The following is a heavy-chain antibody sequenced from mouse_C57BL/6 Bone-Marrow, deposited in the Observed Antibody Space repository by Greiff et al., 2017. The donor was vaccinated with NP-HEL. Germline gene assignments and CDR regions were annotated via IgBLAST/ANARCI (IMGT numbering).Heavy chain of an antibody. CDR3: ARRYDYDKAWFAY. CDR2: IDPETGGT. D-gene: IGHD2-4*01. CDR1: GYTFTDYE. V-gene: IGHV1-15*01. Sequence: VQLQQSGAELVRPGASVTLSCKASGYTFTDYEMHWVKQTPVHGLEWIGAIDPETGGTAYNEKFKGKATLTADKSSSTAYMELRSLTSEDSAVYFCARRYDYDKAWFAYWGQGTLVTVSA. J-gene: IGHJ3*01.